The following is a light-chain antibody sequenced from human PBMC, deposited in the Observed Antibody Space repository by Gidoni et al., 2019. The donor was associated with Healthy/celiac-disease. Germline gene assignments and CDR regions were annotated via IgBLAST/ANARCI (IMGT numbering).Light chain of an antibody. Sequence: SVLTQPPSASAPPGQRVTISCSGSSSNIGSNTVNWYQQLPGTAPKLLIYSNNQRPSGVPDRFSGSKSGTSASLAISGLQSEDEADYYCAAWDDSLNGGVFGTGTKVTVL. J-gene: IGLJ1*01. V-gene: IGLV1-44*01. CDR1: SSNIGSNT. CDR3: AAWDDSLNGGV. CDR2: SNN.